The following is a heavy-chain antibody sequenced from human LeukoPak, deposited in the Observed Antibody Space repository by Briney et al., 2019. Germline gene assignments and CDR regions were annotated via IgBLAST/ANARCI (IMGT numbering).Heavy chain of an antibody. CDR2: IDPSDSYT. J-gene: IGHJ3*02. V-gene: IGHV5-10-1*01. CDR3: ARRDCSGGSCYLDAFDI. D-gene: IGHD2-15*01. Sequence: GESLKISCKGSGYSFTSYWISWVRQMPGKGLEWMGRIDPSDSYTNYSPSFQGHVTISADKSISTAYLQWSSLKASDTAMYYCARRDCSGGSCYLDAFDIWGQGTMVTVSS. CDR1: GYSFTSYW.